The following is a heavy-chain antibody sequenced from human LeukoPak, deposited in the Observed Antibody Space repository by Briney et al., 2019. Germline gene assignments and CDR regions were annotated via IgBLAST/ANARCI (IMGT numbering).Heavy chain of an antibody. V-gene: IGHV3-43*01. Sequence: GGSLRLSCAASGFTFDDYTMHWVRQAPGKGLEWVSLISWDGGSTYYADSVKGRFTISRDNSKNSLYLQMNSLRTEDTALYYCAKDTFRAAMVTWGRYYYGMGVWGQGTTVTVSS. J-gene: IGHJ6*02. CDR1: GFTFDDYT. D-gene: IGHD5-18*01. CDR3: AKDTFRAAMVTWGRYYYGMGV. CDR2: ISWDGGST.